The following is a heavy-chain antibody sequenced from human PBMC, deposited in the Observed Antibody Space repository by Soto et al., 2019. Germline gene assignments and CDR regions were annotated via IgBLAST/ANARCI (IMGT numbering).Heavy chain of an antibody. J-gene: IGHJ4*02. Sequence: NPSETLSLTCAVSGGSISSGGYSWSWIRQPPGKGLEWIGYIYHSGSTYYNPSLKSRVTISVDRSKNQFSLKLSSVTAADTAVYYCAREKMTTVTRGSYFDYWGQGTLVTVSS. V-gene: IGHV4-30-2*01. D-gene: IGHD4-17*01. CDR1: GGSISSGGYS. CDR2: IYHSGST. CDR3: AREKMTTVTRGSYFDY.